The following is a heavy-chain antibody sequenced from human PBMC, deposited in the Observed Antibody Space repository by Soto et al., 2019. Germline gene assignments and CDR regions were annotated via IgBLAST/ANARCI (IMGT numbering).Heavy chain of an antibody. J-gene: IGHJ3*02. Sequence: QVQLQESGPGLVKPSETLSLTCTVSGGSISSYYWSWIRQPPGKGLEWIGYIYYSGSTNYNTSLKSRVTISVDTSKNQFSLKLSSVTAADTAVYYCARDTNDAGAFDIWGQGTMVTVSS. CDR2: IYYSGST. D-gene: IGHD1-1*01. V-gene: IGHV4-59*01. CDR3: ARDTNDAGAFDI. CDR1: GGSISSYY.